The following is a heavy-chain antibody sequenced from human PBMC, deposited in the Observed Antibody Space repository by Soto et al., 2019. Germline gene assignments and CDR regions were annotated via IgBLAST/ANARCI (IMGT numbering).Heavy chain of an antibody. Sequence: QVQLQESGPGLVKPSETLSLTCTVSGGSISSYYWSWIRQPPGKGLEWIGYIYYSGSTNYNPSLKSRVTISVDTSKNQFSLKLSSVTAADTAVYYCARGSEYCSFNYFDYWGQGTLVTVSS. J-gene: IGHJ4*02. CDR2: IYYSGST. CDR1: GGSISSYY. V-gene: IGHV4-59*01. CDR3: ARGSEYCSFNYFDY. D-gene: IGHD6-6*01.